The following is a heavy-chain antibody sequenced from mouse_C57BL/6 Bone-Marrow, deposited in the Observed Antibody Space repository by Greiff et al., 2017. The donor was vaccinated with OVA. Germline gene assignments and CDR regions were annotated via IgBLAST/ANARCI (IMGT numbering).Heavy chain of an antibody. J-gene: IGHJ4*01. V-gene: IGHV14-3*01. CDR1: GFTIKNSY. Sequence: VQLKQSVAELVRPGASVKLSCTASGFTIKNSYMHWVKQRPEQGLEWIGRIDPANGNTKYAPKFQGKATITADTSSNTAYLQLSSLTSEDTAIYYCADGFPYAMDYWGKGTSVTVSS. CDR2: IDPANGNT. CDR3: ADGFPYAMDY.